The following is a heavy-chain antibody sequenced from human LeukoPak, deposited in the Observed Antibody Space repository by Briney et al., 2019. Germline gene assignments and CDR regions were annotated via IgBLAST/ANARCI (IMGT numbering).Heavy chain of an antibody. J-gene: IGHJ4*02. V-gene: IGHV1-24*01. CDR3: ATDRILNSGSYSGFDY. Sequence: ASVKVSCKVSGYTLTELSMHWVRQAPGKGLEWMGGFDPVDGETIYAQKFQVRVTMTEDTSTDTAYMELSSLRSEDTAVYYCATDRILNSGSYSGFDYWGQGTLVTVSS. CDR2: FDPVDGET. D-gene: IGHD1-26*01. CDR1: GYTLTELS.